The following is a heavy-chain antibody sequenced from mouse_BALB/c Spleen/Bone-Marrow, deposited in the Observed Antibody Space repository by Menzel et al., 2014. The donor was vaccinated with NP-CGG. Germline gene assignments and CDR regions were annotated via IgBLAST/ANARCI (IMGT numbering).Heavy chain of an antibody. CDR2: ILPGSGST. D-gene: IGHD1-1*01. CDR3: TRSSGSSTSWFAY. V-gene: IGHV1-9*01. Sequence: VQLQQSGAELMKPGASVKISCKAAGYTFSSYWIEWVKQRPGHGLEWIGEILPGSGSTDYNERFKGKATLAADTSSNTAYMQLSSLTSEDSAVYYCTRSSGSSTSWFAYWGQGTLVTVSA. J-gene: IGHJ3*01. CDR1: GYTFSSYW.